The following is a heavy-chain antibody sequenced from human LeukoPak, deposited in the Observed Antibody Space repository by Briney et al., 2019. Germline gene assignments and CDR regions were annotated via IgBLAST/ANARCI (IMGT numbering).Heavy chain of an antibody. V-gene: IGHV4-34*01. CDR1: GGTFSGYY. D-gene: IGHD6-13*01. CDR3: ASSIAAAGTGIDY. CDR2: INHSGST. J-gene: IGHJ4*02. Sequence: SETLSFTCAVYGGTFSGYYWSWIRQPPGKGLEWIGKINHSGSTNYNPSLKSRVTITVDTSKNQFSLKLSSVTAADTAVYYCASSIAAAGTGIDYWGQGTLVTVSS.